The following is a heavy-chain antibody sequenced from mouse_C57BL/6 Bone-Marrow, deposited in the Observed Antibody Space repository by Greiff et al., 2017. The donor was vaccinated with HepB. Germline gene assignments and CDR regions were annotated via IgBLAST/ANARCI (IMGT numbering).Heavy chain of an antibody. CDR3: TTWGDGYAMDY. J-gene: IGHJ4*01. CDR1: GFNIKDDY. CDR2: IDPENGDT. Sequence: VQLQQPGAELVKPGASVKLSCTASGFNIKDDYMHWVKQRPEQGLEWIGWIDPENGDTEYASKFQGKATITADTSSNTAYLQLSSLTSEDTAVYYCTTWGDGYAMDYWGQGTSVTVSS. D-gene: IGHD1-1*01. V-gene: IGHV14-4*01.